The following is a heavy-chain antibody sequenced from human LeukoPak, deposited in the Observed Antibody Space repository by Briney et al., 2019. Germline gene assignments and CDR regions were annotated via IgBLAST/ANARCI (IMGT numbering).Heavy chain of an antibody. CDR2: IRYDGSNK. CDR1: GFTFSNYG. D-gene: IGHD5-18*01. Sequence: PGGSLRLSCAASGFTFSNYGMHWVRQAPGKGLEWVAFIRYDGSNKYYADSVKGPFTISRDNSKNKLYLQMNRLRAEDTAVYYCAKDRGRGYSYGYRSGNMDVWGKGTTVTISS. V-gene: IGHV3-30*02. J-gene: IGHJ6*03. CDR3: AKDRGRGYSYGYRSGNMDV.